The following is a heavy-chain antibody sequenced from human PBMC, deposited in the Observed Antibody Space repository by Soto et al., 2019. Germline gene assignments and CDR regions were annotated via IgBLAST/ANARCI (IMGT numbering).Heavy chain of an antibody. CDR3: ARPLRRYGFQLVGYYYYYMDV. J-gene: IGHJ6*03. D-gene: IGHD6-6*01. V-gene: IGHV3-64*01. CDR1: GFTFSSYA. Sequence: GGSLRLSCAASGFTFSSYAMHWVRQAPGKGLEYVSAISSNGGSTYYANSVKGRFTISRDNSKNTLYLQMGSLRAEDMAVYYCARPLRRYGFQLVGYYYYYMDVWGKGTTVTVSS. CDR2: ISSNGGST.